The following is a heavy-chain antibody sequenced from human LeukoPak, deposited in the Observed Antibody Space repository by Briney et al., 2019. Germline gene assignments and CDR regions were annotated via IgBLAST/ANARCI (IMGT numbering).Heavy chain of an antibody. Sequence: ASVTASCKASGYTFTSYYMHWVRQAPGQGLEWMGIINPSGGSTSYAQKFQGRVTMTRDMSTSTVYMELSSLRSEDTAVYYCARGLHLWLQYDYWGQGTLVTVSS. CDR1: GYTFTSYY. CDR3: ARGLHLWLQYDY. J-gene: IGHJ4*02. D-gene: IGHD5-18*01. V-gene: IGHV1-46*01. CDR2: INPSGGST.